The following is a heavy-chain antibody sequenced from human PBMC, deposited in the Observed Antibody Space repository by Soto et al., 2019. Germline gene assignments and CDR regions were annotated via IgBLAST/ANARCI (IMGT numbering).Heavy chain of an antibody. Sequence: GESLKISCKGSGYSFTSYWIGWVRQMPGKGLEWMGIIYPGDSDTRYSPSFQGQVTISADKSISTAYLQWSSLKASDTAMYYCARPAGSGWIPYYFDYWGQGTLVTVSS. V-gene: IGHV5-51*01. D-gene: IGHD6-19*01. CDR2: IYPGDSDT. CDR3: ARPAGSGWIPYYFDY. CDR1: GYSFTSYW. J-gene: IGHJ4*02.